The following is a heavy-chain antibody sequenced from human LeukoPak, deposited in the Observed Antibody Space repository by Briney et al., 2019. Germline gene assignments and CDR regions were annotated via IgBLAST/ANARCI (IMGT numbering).Heavy chain of an antibody. Sequence: GGSLRLSCAASGFTFDDYAMHWVRQAPGKGLEWVSGISWNRGSIGYADSVKGRFTISRDNAKNSLYLQMNSLRAEDTALYYCAKGMGGYYDSSGYSDYWGQGTLVTVSS. CDR3: AKGMGGYYDSSGYSDY. D-gene: IGHD3-22*01. V-gene: IGHV3-9*01. J-gene: IGHJ4*02. CDR2: ISWNRGSI. CDR1: GFTFDDYA.